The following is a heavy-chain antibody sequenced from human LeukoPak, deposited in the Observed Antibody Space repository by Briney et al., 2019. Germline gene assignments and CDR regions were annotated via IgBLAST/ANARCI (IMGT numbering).Heavy chain of an antibody. D-gene: IGHD5-18*01. CDR3: AKDLGYSYGYVDY. Sequence: GGSLRLSCAASGFTFSSFGMHWVRQAPGKGLELVALIRYDGSNKYYADSVKGRFTISRDNSKNTLYLQVNSLRAEDTAMYYCAKDLGYSYGYVDYWGQGALVTVSS. V-gene: IGHV3-30*02. J-gene: IGHJ4*02. CDR1: GFTFSSFG. CDR2: IRYDGSNK.